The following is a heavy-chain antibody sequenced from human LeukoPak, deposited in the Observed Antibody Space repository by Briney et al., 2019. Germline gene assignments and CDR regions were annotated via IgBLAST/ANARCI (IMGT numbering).Heavy chain of an antibody. CDR2: IYYSGST. Sequence: SETLSLTCTVSGGSISSSSYYWGWIRQPPGKGLEWIGSIYYSGSTYYNPSLKSRVTISVDTSKNQFSLKLSSVTAADTAVYYCARDAQGSGSYYPALYYFDYWGQGTLVTVSS. CDR3: ARDAQGSGSYYPALYYFDY. V-gene: IGHV4-39*07. D-gene: IGHD1-26*01. CDR1: GGSISSSSYY. J-gene: IGHJ4*02.